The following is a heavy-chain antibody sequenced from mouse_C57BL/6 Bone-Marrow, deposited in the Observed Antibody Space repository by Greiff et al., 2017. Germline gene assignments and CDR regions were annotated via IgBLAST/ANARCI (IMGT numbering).Heavy chain of an antibody. CDR1: GFNIKDDY. CDR3: TTPAWFAY. V-gene: IGHV14-4*01. Sequence: VQLQQSGAELVRPGASVKLSCTASGFNIKDDYMHWVKQRPEQGLEWIGWIDPENGDTEYASKFQGKATITADTSSNTAYLQLSSLTSEDTAVFYWTTPAWFAYWGQGTLVTVSA. CDR2: IDPENGDT. J-gene: IGHJ3*01.